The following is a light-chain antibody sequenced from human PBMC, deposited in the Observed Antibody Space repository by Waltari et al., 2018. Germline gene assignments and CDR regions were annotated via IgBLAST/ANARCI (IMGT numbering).Light chain of an antibody. CDR3: QQFDNWS. CDR1: QSVSTT. Sequence: EIVMTQSPATLSVSPGERATLSCRASQSVSTTLAWYQQKPGQAPRLLIYCASTRATGIPARFSGRWSGTEFTLTISSLQSADFAIYYCQQFDNWSFGQGTKLEIK. CDR2: CAS. J-gene: IGKJ2*01. V-gene: IGKV3-15*01.